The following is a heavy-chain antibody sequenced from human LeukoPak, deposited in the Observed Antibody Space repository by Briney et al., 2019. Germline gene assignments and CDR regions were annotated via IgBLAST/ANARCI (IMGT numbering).Heavy chain of an antibody. CDR3: ATDRKVGTWDPRFDY. V-gene: IGHV3-7*01. J-gene: IGHJ4*02. Sequence: GGSLRLSCAASGFPFTNYWMIWVRQAPGKRPEWVGNINQGGSETNYVDSVKGRFSISRDNAKTSLYPQMNSLRGEDTAVYYCATDRKVGTWDPRFDYWGQGALVTVSS. CDR2: INQGGSET. D-gene: IGHD4-23*01. CDR1: GFPFTNYW.